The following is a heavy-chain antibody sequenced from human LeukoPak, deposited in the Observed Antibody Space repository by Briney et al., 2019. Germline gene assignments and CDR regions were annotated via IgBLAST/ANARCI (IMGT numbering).Heavy chain of an antibody. CDR1: GYTFTGYY. Sequence: ASVKVSCKASGYTFTGYYMHWVRQAPGQGLEWMGWINPNSGGTNYAQKFQGRVTMTRDTSISTAYMELSRLRSEDTAVYYCARENATGYFDWLLYYYGMDVWGQGTTVTVSS. D-gene: IGHD3-9*01. CDR2: INPNSGGT. CDR3: ARENATGYFDWLLYYYGMDV. J-gene: IGHJ6*02. V-gene: IGHV1-2*02.